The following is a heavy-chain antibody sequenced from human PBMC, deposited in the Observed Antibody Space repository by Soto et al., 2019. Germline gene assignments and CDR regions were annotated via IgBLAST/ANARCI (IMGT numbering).Heavy chain of an antibody. CDR1: NFSISSGYY. Sequence: LSLTCGVSNFSISSGYYWGWIRQSPGKGLEWIGSIYYSGSTYYNPSLKSRVTISVDTSKNQFSLKLSSVTAADTAVYYCARHSGGSYPWYYYYYGMDVWGQGTTVTVSS. CDR3: ARHSGGSYPWYYYYYGMDV. CDR2: IYYSGST. V-gene: IGHV4-38-2*01. J-gene: IGHJ6*02. D-gene: IGHD1-26*01.